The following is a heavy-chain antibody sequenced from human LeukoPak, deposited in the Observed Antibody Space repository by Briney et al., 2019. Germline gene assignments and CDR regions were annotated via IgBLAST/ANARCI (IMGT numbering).Heavy chain of an antibody. CDR1: GGSISSYY. V-gene: IGHV4-4*07. Sequence: PSETLSLTCTVSGGSISSYYWNWIRQPAGKGLEWIGRIYTSGSTNYNPSLESRVTMSVDTSKNQFSLKLSSVTAADTAVYYCARTSFYYDSSGYPQEYFDYWGQGTLVTASS. J-gene: IGHJ4*02. D-gene: IGHD3-22*01. CDR2: IYTSGST. CDR3: ARTSFYYDSSGYPQEYFDY.